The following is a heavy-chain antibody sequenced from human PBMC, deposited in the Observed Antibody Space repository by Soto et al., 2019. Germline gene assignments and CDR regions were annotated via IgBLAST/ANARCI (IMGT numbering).Heavy chain of an antibody. Sequence: GGSLRLSCAASGFTFSSYAMSWVRQAPGKGLEWVSAISGSGGSTYYADSVKGRFTISRDNSKNTLYLQMNSLRAEDKAVYYCAKVGSSLILGTYYYYYGMDVWGQGTTVTVSS. J-gene: IGHJ6*02. V-gene: IGHV3-23*01. D-gene: IGHD6-13*01. CDR1: GFTFSSYA. CDR3: AKVGSSLILGTYYYYYGMDV. CDR2: ISGSGGST.